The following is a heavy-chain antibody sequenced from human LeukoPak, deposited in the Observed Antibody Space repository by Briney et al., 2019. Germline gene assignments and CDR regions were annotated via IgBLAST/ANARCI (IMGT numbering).Heavy chain of an antibody. CDR2: ISSTGGTT. Sequence: PGGSLRLSCAASGITFSSYGMSWVRQAPGKGLEWVSSISSTGGTTYYADSVKGRFTISRDNSKNTLYLQMNSLRAEDTAVYYCAKPRVYCTNGVCPEVYFDLWGRGTLVTVSS. V-gene: IGHV3-23*01. CDR3: AKPRVYCTNGVCPEVYFDL. J-gene: IGHJ2*01. D-gene: IGHD2-8*01. CDR1: GITFSSYG.